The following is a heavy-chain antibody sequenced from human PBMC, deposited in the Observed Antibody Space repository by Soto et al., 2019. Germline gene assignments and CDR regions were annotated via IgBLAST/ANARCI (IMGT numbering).Heavy chain of an antibody. D-gene: IGHD2-21*01. CDR1: GGTFSSYA. J-gene: IGHJ6*02. CDR3: AAGGFVVVRGDYGMDV. V-gene: IGHV1-69*06. CDR2: IIPIFGTA. Sequence: QVQLVQSGAEVKKPGSSVKVSCKASGGTFSSYAISWVRQAPGQGLEWMGGIIPIFGTANYAQKFQGRVTITADKTTSTAYMELSSLKSEDTAVYYCAAGGFVVVRGDYGMDVWVQGTTVTVSS.